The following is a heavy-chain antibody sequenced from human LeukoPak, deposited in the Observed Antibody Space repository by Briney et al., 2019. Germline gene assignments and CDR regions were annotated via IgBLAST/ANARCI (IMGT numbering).Heavy chain of an antibody. D-gene: IGHD2-2*02. CDR3: ARSHLVRAAIFNRRSDRYFEY. CDR1: GYTFTSYD. V-gene: IGHV1-8*01. J-gene: IGHJ4*02. CDR2: MNPNSGNT. Sequence: GASVKVSCKASGYTFTSYDINWVRQATGQAREGMGWMNPNSGNTGYAQKFQGRVTMTRNTSIRTAYMELSRLRSEDTAVYYCARSHLVRAAIFNRRSDRYFEYWGQGTLVTVSS.